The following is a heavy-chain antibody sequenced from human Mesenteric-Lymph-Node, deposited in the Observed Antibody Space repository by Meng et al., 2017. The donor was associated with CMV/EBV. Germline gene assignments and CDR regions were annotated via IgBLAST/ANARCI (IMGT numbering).Heavy chain of an antibody. J-gene: IGHJ3*02. V-gene: IGHV1-2*02. Sequence: ASVKVSCKASGYTFTGYYMHWVRQAPGQGLEWMGWINPNSGGTNYAQKFQGRVTMTRDTSISTAYMELSRLRSDDTAVYYCARVAPNYYGSGSHDAFDIWGQGTMVTVSS. CDR2: INPNSGGT. CDR1: GYTFTGYY. D-gene: IGHD3-10*01. CDR3: ARVAPNYYGSGSHDAFDI.